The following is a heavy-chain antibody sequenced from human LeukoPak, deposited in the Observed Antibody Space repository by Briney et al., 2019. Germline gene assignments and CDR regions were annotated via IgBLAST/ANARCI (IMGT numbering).Heavy chain of an antibody. CDR2: ISAIGGIT. V-gene: IGHV3-23*01. D-gene: IGHD3-10*01. CDR1: GFTFSSYG. Sequence: GGSLRLSCAASGFTFSSYGMNWVRQAPGKGLEWVSGISAIGGITYYADSVKGRFTISRDNSKSTLYLQMSSLRAEDTAVYYCAEGLRLGLSGFDYWGQGTLVTVSS. CDR3: AEGLRLGLSGFDY. J-gene: IGHJ4*02.